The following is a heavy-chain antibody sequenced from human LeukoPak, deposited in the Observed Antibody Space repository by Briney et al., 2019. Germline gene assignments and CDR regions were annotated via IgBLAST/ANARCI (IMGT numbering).Heavy chain of an antibody. CDR1: GGSISSSSYY. D-gene: IGHD2-2*01. Sequence: PSQTLSLTCTVSGGSISSSSYYWGWIRQPPGKGLEWIGSIYYSGSTYYNPSLKSRVTISVDTSKNQFSLKLSSVTAADTAVYYCARGRVGYCSSTSCKLINWFDPWGQGTLVTVSS. CDR2: IYYSGST. J-gene: IGHJ5*02. V-gene: IGHV4-39*07. CDR3: ARGRVGYCSSTSCKLINWFDP.